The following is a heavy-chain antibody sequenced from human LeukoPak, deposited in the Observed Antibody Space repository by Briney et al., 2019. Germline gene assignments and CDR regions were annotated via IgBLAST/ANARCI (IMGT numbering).Heavy chain of an antibody. Sequence: SETLSLTCTVSGGSISSYYWSWIRQPPGKGLEWIGYIYYSGSTNYNPSLKSRVTISVDTSKNQFSLKLSSVTAADTAVYYCATQAPGGPLEYWGQGTLVTVSS. D-gene: IGHD2-15*01. J-gene: IGHJ4*02. V-gene: IGHV4-59*08. CDR3: ATQAPGGPLEY. CDR1: GGSISSYY. CDR2: IYYSGST.